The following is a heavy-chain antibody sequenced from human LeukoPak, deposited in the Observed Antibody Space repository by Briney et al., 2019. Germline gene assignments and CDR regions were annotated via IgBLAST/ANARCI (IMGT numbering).Heavy chain of an antibody. CDR3: AREGGGATWYYFDY. D-gene: IGHD1-26*01. Sequence: QSGGSLRLSCAASGFTFSSHWMHWVRQAPGKGLVWVSRINSDGSSTSYADSVKGRFTISRDNAKNTLYLQMNSLRAEDTAVYYCAREGGGATWYYFDYWGQGTLVTVSS. CDR2: INSDGSST. V-gene: IGHV3-74*01. J-gene: IGHJ4*02. CDR1: GFTFSSHW.